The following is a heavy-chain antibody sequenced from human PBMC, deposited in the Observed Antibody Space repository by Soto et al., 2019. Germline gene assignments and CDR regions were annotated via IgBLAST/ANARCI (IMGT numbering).Heavy chain of an antibody. CDR3: ARQIYDSDTGPNFQYSSDS. V-gene: IGHV5-10-1*01. CDR1: GYSFAGYW. CDR2: IDPSDSQT. Sequence: GESLKISCKGSGYSFAGYWITWVRQKPGKGLEWMGRIDPSDSQTYYSPSFRGHVTISVTKSITTVFLQWSSLRASDTAMYYCARQIYDSDTGPNFQYSSDSCGPGTSLTVS. D-gene: IGHD3-22*01. J-gene: IGHJ4*02.